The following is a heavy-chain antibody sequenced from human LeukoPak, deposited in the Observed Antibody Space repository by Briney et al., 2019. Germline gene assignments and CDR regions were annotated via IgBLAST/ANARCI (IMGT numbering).Heavy chain of an antibody. Sequence: PGGSLRLSCAASGFTFSGYSMNWVRQAPGKGLEWVSYISSTGNTIAYADSVRGRFTISRDNAKNSLCLQMNSLRDDDTAVYYCARDSRYSFDYWGQGALVTVSS. CDR3: ARDSRYSFDY. V-gene: IGHV3-48*02. CDR2: ISSTGNTI. D-gene: IGHD2-15*01. CDR1: GFTFSGYS. J-gene: IGHJ4*02.